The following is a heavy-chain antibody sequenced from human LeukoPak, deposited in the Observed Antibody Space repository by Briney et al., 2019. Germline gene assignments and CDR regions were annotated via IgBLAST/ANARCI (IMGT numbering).Heavy chain of an antibody. CDR2: ISAYNGNT. CDR1: GYTFTSYG. CDR3: AQDYSGSYVFDY. Sequence: ASVKVSCKASGYTFTSYGISWVRQAPGQGLEWMGWISAYNGNTNYAQKLQGRVTMTRDTSTSTVYMELSSLRSEDTAVYYCAQDYSGSYVFDYWGQGTLVTVSS. D-gene: IGHD1-26*01. V-gene: IGHV1-18*01. J-gene: IGHJ4*02.